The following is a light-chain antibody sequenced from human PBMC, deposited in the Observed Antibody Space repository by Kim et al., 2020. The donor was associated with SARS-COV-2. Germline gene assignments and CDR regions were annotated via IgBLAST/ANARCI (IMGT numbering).Light chain of an antibody. V-gene: IGKV3-20*01. Sequence: PGERATLACRASQRVSSSYLAWYQQKPGQAPSLLIYGASSRATGIPDRFSGSGSGTDFTLTISRLEPEDFAVYYCQQYGSSPLTFGGGTKVDIK. J-gene: IGKJ4*01. CDR1: QRVSSSY. CDR2: GAS. CDR3: QQYGSSPLT.